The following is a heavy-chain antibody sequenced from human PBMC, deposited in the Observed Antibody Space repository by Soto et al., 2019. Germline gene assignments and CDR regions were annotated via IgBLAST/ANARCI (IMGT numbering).Heavy chain of an antibody. Sequence: ASVKVSCKASGYTFSSIGISWVRQAPGQGLEWMGWISPYKGNTYYAQRLQGRVTMTTDTSTSTAYMELRSLRSDDTAVYYCARDLDGSGNYYTDYWGQGTLVTVSS. CDR1: GYTFSSIG. CDR2: ISPYKGNT. J-gene: IGHJ4*02. CDR3: ARDLDGSGNYYTDY. D-gene: IGHD3-10*01. V-gene: IGHV1-18*01.